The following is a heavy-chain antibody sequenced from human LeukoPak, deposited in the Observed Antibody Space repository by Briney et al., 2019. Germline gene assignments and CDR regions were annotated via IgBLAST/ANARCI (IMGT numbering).Heavy chain of an antibody. CDR2: ISAYNGNT. D-gene: IGHD3-22*01. CDR3: ARPYYYDSPGYYQYYFDY. CDR1: GYTFTSYG. J-gene: IGHJ4*02. Sequence: ASVKVSCKASGYTFTSYGISWVRQAPGQGLEWMGWISAYNGNTNYAQKLQGRVTMTTDTSTSTAYMELRSLRSDDTAVYYCARPYYYDSPGYYQYYFDYWGQETLVTVSS. V-gene: IGHV1-18*01.